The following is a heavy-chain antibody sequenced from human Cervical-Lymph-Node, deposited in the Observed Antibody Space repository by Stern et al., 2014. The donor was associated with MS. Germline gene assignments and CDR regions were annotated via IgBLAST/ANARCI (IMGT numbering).Heavy chain of an antibody. CDR3: ARGEQLVPDY. Sequence: VQLEESGPGLVKPSETLSLTCTVSGYSISSGYYWGWIRQPPGKGLEWIGSIYHSGRTYYNPSLKSRVTISAETSKNQVSLKITSVTAADTAVYYCARGEQLVPDYWGQGTLVTVSS. D-gene: IGHD6-6*01. CDR1: GYSISSGYY. J-gene: IGHJ4*02. V-gene: IGHV4-38-2*02. CDR2: IYHSGRT.